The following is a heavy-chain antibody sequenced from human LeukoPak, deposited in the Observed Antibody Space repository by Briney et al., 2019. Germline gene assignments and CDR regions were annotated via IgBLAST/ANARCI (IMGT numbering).Heavy chain of an antibody. Sequence: SETLSLTCSVSGGSMNSYYWSWIRQSPGKGLEWIGYIYYSGSTNYNPSLKSRVTISVDTSKNQFSLKLSSVTAADTAVYYCARLPRYCSGGSCYSATSYYFDYWGQGTLVTVSS. V-gene: IGHV4-59*08. CDR2: IYYSGST. D-gene: IGHD2-15*01. CDR3: ARLPRYCSGGSCYSATSYYFDY. CDR1: GGSMNSYY. J-gene: IGHJ4*02.